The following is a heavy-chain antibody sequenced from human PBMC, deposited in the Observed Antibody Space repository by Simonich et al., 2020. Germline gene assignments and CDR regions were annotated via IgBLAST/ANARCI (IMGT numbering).Heavy chain of an antibody. D-gene: IGHD7-27*01. V-gene: IGHV1-2*02. CDR3: ARGPRWTGDDAFDI. CDR1: GDTFTGYY. Sequence: QVQLVQSVAEVKKPGASVKVSCKASGDTFTGYYMHLVRQGPGQGLEWMGWCNPNSGGTNYEQKVRDRVNMTRDTSISTAYMELSRLGSDDTAVYYCARGPRWTGDDAFDIWGQGTMVTVSS. CDR2: CNPNSGGT. J-gene: IGHJ3*02.